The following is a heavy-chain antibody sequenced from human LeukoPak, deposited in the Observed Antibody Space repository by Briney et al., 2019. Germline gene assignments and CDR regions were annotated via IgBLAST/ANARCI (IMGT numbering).Heavy chain of an antibody. Sequence: PGGSLRLSCAASGFTFSSYAMSWVRQAPGKGLEWVSAISGSGGSTYYADSVKGRFTISRDNSKNTLYLQMNSLRAEDTAVYYCAKDGHYYDSSGYYSYYYYMDVWGKGTTVTISS. D-gene: IGHD3-22*01. J-gene: IGHJ6*03. CDR2: ISGSGGST. CDR3: AKDGHYYDSSGYYSYYYYMDV. V-gene: IGHV3-23*01. CDR1: GFTFSSYA.